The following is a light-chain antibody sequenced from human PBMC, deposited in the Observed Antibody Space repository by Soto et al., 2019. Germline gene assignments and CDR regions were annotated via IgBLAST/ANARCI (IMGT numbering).Light chain of an antibody. CDR2: GNT. CDR3: QSYVTSLTLSRV. CDR1: SSNIGAGHD. Sequence: QSVLTQPPSVSGAPGQRVTISCTGSSSNIGAGHDVHWYQQLPGTAPKLLIYGNTNRPSEVPDRFSGSKSGTSASLAITGLQAEDEADYYFQSYVTSLTLSRVFGTGTNLTVL. V-gene: IGLV1-40*01. J-gene: IGLJ1*01.